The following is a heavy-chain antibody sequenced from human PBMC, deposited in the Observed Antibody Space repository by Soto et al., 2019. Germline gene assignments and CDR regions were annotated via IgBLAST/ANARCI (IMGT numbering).Heavy chain of an antibody. Sequence: SETLSLTCTVSGGSISNAAYSWSWIRQPPGKGLEWIGYIYPSGMPFYNPSLRSRVTISIDRSNDQFSLNLKSVTAADAAVYYCARERGGYGLFDSWGQGTLVTVSS. D-gene: IGHD5-18*01. J-gene: IGHJ4*02. CDR1: GGSISNAAYS. CDR2: IYPSGMP. CDR3: ARERGGYGLFDS. V-gene: IGHV4-30-2*01.